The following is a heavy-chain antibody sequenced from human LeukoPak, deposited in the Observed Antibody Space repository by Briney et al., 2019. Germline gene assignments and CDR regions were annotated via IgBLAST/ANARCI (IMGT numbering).Heavy chain of an antibody. J-gene: IGHJ4*02. Sequence: GASVKVSCKASGYTFTSDYMHWVRQAPGQGLEWMGIIKPSVGSTSHAQKFQGRVTMTRDMSTSTVYMELSSLRSEDTAVYYCARELSSSSRLLDSWGQGTLVTVSS. V-gene: IGHV1-46*01. CDR3: ARELSSSSRLLDS. D-gene: IGHD6-6*01. CDR2: IKPSVGST. CDR1: GYTFTSDY.